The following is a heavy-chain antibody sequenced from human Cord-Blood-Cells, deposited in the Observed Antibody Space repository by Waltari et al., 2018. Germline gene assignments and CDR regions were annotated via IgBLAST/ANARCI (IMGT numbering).Heavy chain of an antibody. CDR3: ARDRAGGPTDAFDI. CDR1: GFTFSSYW. CDR2: IKQDGSEK. D-gene: IGHD2-15*01. J-gene: IGHJ3*02. Sequence: EVQLVESGGGLVQPGGSLRLSCAASGFTFSSYWMSWVGQAPGKGLEWVANIKQDGSEKYYVDSVKGRFTSSRDNAKNSLYLQMNSLTAEDTAVYYCARDRAGGPTDAFDIWGQGTMVTVSS. V-gene: IGHV3-7*01.